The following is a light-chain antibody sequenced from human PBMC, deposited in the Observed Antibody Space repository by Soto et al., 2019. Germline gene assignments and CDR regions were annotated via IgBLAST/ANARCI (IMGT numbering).Light chain of an antibody. CDR3: QQYNNWRPSQG. J-gene: IGKJ4*01. CDR2: GAS. Sequence: EVVMTQSPATLSVSPGERATLSCRASQSVSTNLAWYQQKPGQAPRLLIYGASTRATGIPARFSGSGSGTQFTLTISSLQSEDFAVYYCQQYNNWRPSQGFGGGTKVEI. CDR1: QSVSTN. V-gene: IGKV3-15*01.